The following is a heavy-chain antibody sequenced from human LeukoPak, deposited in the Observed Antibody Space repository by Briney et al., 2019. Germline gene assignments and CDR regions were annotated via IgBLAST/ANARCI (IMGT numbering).Heavy chain of an antibody. Sequence: ASVKVSRKASGYTFTGYYMHWVRQAPGQGLEWMGRINPNSGGTNYAQKFQGRVTMTRDTSISTAYMELSRLRSDDTAVYYCARDPYSYGDNWFDPWGQGTLVTVSS. CDR1: GYTFTGYY. CDR3: ARDPYSYGDNWFDP. V-gene: IGHV1-2*06. J-gene: IGHJ5*02. D-gene: IGHD5-18*01. CDR2: INPNSGGT.